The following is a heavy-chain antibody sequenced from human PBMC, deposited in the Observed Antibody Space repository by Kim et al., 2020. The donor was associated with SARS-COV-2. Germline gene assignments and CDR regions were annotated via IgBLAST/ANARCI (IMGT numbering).Heavy chain of an antibody. CDR2: INPNSGGT. Sequence: ASVKVSCKASGYTFTGYYMHWVRQAPGQGLEWMGRINPNSGGTNYAQKFQGRVTMTRDTSISTAYMELSRLRSDDTAVYYCARGELWSPYYYYYGMDVWGQGTTVTVSS. V-gene: IGHV1-2*06. CDR3: ARGELWSPYYYYYGMDV. CDR1: GYTFTGYY. J-gene: IGHJ6*02. D-gene: IGHD3-16*01.